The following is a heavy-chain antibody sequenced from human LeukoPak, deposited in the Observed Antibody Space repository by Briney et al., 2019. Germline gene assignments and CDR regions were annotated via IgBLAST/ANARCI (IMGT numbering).Heavy chain of an antibody. Sequence: GGSLRLSCAASGFTFSNYGMHWVRQAPGKGLEWVAVIWYDDKYYVDSVKGRFTISRGNSKNTLYLQMNSLRAEDTAVYYCAKPSRGSGSFLIDYWGQGTLVTVSS. CDR3: AKPSRGSGSFLIDY. V-gene: IGHV3-33*06. D-gene: IGHD1-26*01. J-gene: IGHJ4*02. CDR2: IWYDDK. CDR1: GFTFSNYG.